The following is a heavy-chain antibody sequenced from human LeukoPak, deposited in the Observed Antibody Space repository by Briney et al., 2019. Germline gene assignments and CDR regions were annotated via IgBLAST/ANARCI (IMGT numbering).Heavy chain of an antibody. V-gene: IGHV4-39*07. CDR2: IYYSGST. CDR3: ARLRYYYYMDV. Sequence: SETLSLTFTVSGGSISSSSYYWGWIRQPPGKGLEWIGSIYYSGSTNYNPSLKSRVTISVDTSKNQFSLKLSSVTAADTAVYYCARLRYYYYMDVWGKGTTVIVSS. J-gene: IGHJ6*03. CDR1: GGSISSSSYY.